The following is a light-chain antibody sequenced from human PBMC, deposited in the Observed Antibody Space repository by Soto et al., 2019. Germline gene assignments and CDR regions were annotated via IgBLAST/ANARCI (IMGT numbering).Light chain of an antibody. V-gene: IGKV3-20*01. Sequence: IMTTQSPATLSLSPGERATLSCRAGQNIRSYLAWYQQKSGQAPSILIYGASSRATGIPDRFSGSGSGTDFTLTISRLEPEDFAVYECQQYGSPRGTFGQGTRLEIK. CDR3: QQYGSPRGT. CDR2: GAS. J-gene: IGKJ5*01. CDR1: QNIRSY.